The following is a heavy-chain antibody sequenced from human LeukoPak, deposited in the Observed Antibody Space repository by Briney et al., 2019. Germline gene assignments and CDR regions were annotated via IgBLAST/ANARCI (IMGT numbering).Heavy chain of an antibody. V-gene: IGHV3-73*01. CDR2: IRSKANSYAT. D-gene: IGHD3-16*02. Sequence: PGGSLRLSCAASGFTFSGSAMHWVRQASGKGLEWVGRIRSKANSYATAYAASVKGRFTISRDDSKNTADLQMNSLKTEDTAVYYCTRPYLGELSFFDYWGQGTLVTVSS. J-gene: IGHJ4*02. CDR3: TRPYLGELSFFDY. CDR1: GFTFSGSA.